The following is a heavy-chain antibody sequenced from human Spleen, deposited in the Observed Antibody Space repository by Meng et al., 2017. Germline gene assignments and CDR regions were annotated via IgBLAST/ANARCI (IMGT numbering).Heavy chain of an antibody. Sequence: GGSLRLSCAASGFTVSHNYMSWVRQAPGKGLEWVSVIYSGGNTYYADSVKGRFTISRDNSKNTVFLQINSLRAEDTAVYYCARDLSNEASYYYYGMDVWGQGTTVTVSS. CDR1: GFTVSHNY. CDR3: ARDLSNEASYYYYGMDV. J-gene: IGHJ6*02. D-gene: IGHD5/OR15-5a*01. CDR2: IYSGGNT. V-gene: IGHV3-66*02.